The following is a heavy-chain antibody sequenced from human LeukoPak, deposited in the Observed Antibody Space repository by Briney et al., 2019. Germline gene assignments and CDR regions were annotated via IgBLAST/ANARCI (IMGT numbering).Heavy chain of an antibody. J-gene: IGHJ4*02. CDR2: ISYDGSNK. D-gene: IGHD6-25*01. CDR1: GFAFSSYW. CDR3: ARAATQVFDY. V-gene: IGHV3-30*03. Sequence: GGSLRLSCAASGFAFSSYWMHWVRQAPGKGLEWVAVISYDGSNKYYADSVKGRFTISRDNSKNTLYLQMNSLRAEDTAVYYCARAATQVFDYWGQGTLVTVSS.